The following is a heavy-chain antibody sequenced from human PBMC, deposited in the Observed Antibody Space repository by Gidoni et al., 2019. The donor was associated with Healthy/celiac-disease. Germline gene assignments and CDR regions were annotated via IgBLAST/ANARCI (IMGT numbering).Heavy chain of an antibody. CDR1: GGSISSGGYS. Sequence: QLQLQESGSGLVKPSQTLSLTCAVSGGSISSGGYSWSWIRQPPGKGLEWIGYIYHSGSTYYNPSLKSRVTISVDRSKNQFSLKLSSVTAADTAVYYCARTTVTTLYNWFDPWGQGTLVTVSS. D-gene: IGHD4-17*01. V-gene: IGHV4-30-2*01. CDR3: ARTTVTTLYNWFDP. J-gene: IGHJ5*02. CDR2: IYHSGST.